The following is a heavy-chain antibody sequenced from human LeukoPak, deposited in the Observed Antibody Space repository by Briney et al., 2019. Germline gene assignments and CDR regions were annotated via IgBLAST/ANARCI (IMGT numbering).Heavy chain of an antibody. CDR2: ISGSGGST. CDR3: AKALDYYDSSGYYDY. J-gene: IGHJ4*02. CDR1: GFTFSSYA. Sequence: PGGSLRLSCAASGFTFSSYAMSWVRQAPGKGLEWVSAISGSGGSTYYADSVKGRFTISRDNSKNTLYLQMNSLRAGDTAVYYCAKALDYYDSSGYYDYWGQRTLVTVSS. V-gene: IGHV3-23*01. D-gene: IGHD3-22*01.